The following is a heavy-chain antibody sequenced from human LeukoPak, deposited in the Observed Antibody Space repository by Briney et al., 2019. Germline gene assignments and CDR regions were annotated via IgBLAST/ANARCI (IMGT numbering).Heavy chain of an antibody. CDR1: GFTFSSCA. CDR3: ARVPLPYYYDSSGYYSQDDY. J-gene: IGHJ4*02. CDR2: ISDSGAYT. V-gene: IGHV3-23*01. D-gene: IGHD3-22*01. Sequence: GGSLRLSCAASGFTFSSCAMSWVRQAPGKGLEWVSAISDSGAYTYYADSVKGRFTISRDNSKNTLYLQMNSLRAEDTAVYYCARVPLPYYYDSSGYYSQDDYWGQGTLVTVSS.